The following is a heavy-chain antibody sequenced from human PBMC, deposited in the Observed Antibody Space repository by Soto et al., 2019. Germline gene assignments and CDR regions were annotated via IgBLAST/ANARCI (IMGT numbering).Heavy chain of an antibody. CDR3: AKDRAEYYYDSSGYPEDIDY. CDR1: GFTFSSYA. J-gene: IGHJ4*02. CDR2: ISGSGGST. V-gene: IGHV3-23*01. D-gene: IGHD3-22*01. Sequence: PGGSLRLSCAASGFTFSSYAMSWVRQAPGKGLEWVSAISGSGGSTYYADSVKGRFTISRDNSKNTLYLQMNSLRAEDTAVYYCAKDRAEYYYDSSGYPEDIDYSGQGTLVTVSS.